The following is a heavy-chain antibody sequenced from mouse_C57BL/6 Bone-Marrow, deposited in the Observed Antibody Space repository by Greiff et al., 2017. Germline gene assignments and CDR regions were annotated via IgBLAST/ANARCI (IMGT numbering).Heavy chain of an antibody. Sequence: VQLVESGPEVVRPGVSVKISCKGSGYTFTDCALHWVKQSHAKRLEWIGVIRTYNGNTHYNQRFKGKATMTVGKSSSTAYMELARVTSEDSAIYYCAREAGYYFYAMDCWGQGTSVTVSS. D-gene: IGHD2-3*01. J-gene: IGHJ4*01. V-gene: IGHV1-67*01. CDR3: AREAGYYFYAMDC. CDR2: IRTYNGNT. CDR1: GYTFTDCA.